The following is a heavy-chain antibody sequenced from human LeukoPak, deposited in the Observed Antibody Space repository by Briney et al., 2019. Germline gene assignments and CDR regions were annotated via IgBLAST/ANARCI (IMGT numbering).Heavy chain of an antibody. Sequence: GASVKVSCKTSGGSLRNYTISWVRQAPGQGLEWMGGIITIFGTATYAQKFLGKVTITADESTDTAYMELSSLRSEDTAVYYCARGGSGYSYGYDRYMDVWGKGTTVTVSS. CDR2: IITIFGTA. CDR3: ARGGSGYSYGYDRYMDV. D-gene: IGHD5-18*01. V-gene: IGHV1-69*13. J-gene: IGHJ6*03. CDR1: GGSLRNYT.